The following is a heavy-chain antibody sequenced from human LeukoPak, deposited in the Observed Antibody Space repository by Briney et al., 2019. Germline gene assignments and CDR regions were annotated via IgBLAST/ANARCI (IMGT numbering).Heavy chain of an antibody. D-gene: IGHD6-19*01. CDR2: ISYDGSNK. V-gene: IGHV3-30-3*01. Sequence: GGSLRLSCAASGFTFSSYAMHWVRQAPGKGLEWAAVISYDGSNKYYADSVKGRFTISRDNSKNTLYLQMNSLRAEDTAVYYCARDLGSGWPGDWFDPWGQGTLVTVSS. CDR3: ARDLGSGWPGDWFDP. J-gene: IGHJ5*02. CDR1: GFTFSSYA.